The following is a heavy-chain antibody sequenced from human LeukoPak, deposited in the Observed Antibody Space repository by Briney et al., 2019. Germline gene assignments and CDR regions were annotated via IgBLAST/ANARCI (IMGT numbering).Heavy chain of an antibody. CDR2: IYVTGNYI. J-gene: IGHJ4*02. V-gene: IGHV3-21*06. Sequence: GGSLRLSCATSGFTFNRFSFRWVRQAPGKGLEWVASIYVTGNYINYADSVKGRVTISRDNAKNSVYLQMNSLRAEDTAVYYCARELNTIGNFDYWGQGALVTVSS. CDR3: ARELNTIGNFDY. CDR1: GFTFNRFS. D-gene: IGHD1-14*01.